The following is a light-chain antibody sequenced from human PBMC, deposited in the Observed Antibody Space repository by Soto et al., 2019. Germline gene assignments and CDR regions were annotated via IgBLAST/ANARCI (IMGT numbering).Light chain of an antibody. Sequence: QSALTQPASISGSPGQSITISCTGTGSTVGTYNLVSWYQQHPGKAPNLIIYEGNKRPSGVSRRFSGSKSANTASLTISGLQAEDDAEYYCCSYVDTSAFVRFGGGTKLTVL. CDR2: EGN. V-gene: IGLV2-23*03. CDR1: GSTVGTYNL. J-gene: IGLJ3*02. CDR3: CSYVDTSAFVR.